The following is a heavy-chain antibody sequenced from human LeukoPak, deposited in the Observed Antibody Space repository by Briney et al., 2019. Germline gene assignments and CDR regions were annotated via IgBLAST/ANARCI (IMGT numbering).Heavy chain of an antibody. J-gene: IGHJ5*02. D-gene: IGHD2-15*01. CDR3: ATNSGGSCYSKTPCSYEWDP. CDR2: IYYSAST. Sequence: SETLSLTCTVSGGSISSGGYYWSWIRQHPGKGLEWFGYIYYSASTYYNPSLKSRVTISVDTSKNQFSLKLSSVTAADTAVYYCATNSGGSCYSKTPCSYEWDPWGQGTLVTVSS. V-gene: IGHV4-31*03. CDR1: GGSISSGGYY.